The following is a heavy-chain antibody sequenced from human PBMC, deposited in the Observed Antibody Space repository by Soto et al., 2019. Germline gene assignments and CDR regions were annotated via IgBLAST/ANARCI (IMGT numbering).Heavy chain of an antibody. CDR2: INHSGST. V-gene: IGHV4-34*01. D-gene: IGHD3-16*02. Sequence: PSETLSLTCAVYGGSFIGYYWSWIRQPPGKGLEWIGEINHSGSTNYNPSLKSRVTISVDTSKNQFSLKLSSVTAADTAVYYCARGDYDYVWGSYRPQGFDPWGQGTLVTVSS. J-gene: IGHJ5*02. CDR1: GGSFIGYY. CDR3: ARGDYDYVWGSYRPQGFDP.